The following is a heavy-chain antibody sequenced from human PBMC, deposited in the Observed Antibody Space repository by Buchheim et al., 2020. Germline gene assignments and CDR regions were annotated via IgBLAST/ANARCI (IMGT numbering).Heavy chain of an antibody. Sequence: QVQLQQWGAGLLKPSETLSLTCAVYGVSFSGYYWSWIRQPPGKGLEWIGEINHSGSTNYNPSLKSRVTISVDKSKNQFSLKLSSVTAADTAVYYCARGPYDYVWGSYPPDYWGQGTL. J-gene: IGHJ4*02. V-gene: IGHV4-34*01. CDR1: GVSFSGYY. D-gene: IGHD3-16*01. CDR2: INHSGST. CDR3: ARGPYDYVWGSYPPDY.